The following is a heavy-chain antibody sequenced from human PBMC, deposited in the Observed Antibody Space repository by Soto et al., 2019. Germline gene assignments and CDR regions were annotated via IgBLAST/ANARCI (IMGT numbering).Heavy chain of an antibody. V-gene: IGHV1-24*01. CDR2: FDPDDGET. Sequence: QVQLVQSGAEVKKPGASVKVSCKVSGYTLADFSMHWVRQAPGEGLEWMGRFDPDDGETIYAQNFQGRVTMTEDTATDTAYMELSSHRSEDSALYDCVTGAGTYTVGFDFLGQGTLVTVSS. CDR1: GYTLADFS. D-gene: IGHD3-10*01. CDR3: VTGAGTYTVGFDF. J-gene: IGHJ4*02.